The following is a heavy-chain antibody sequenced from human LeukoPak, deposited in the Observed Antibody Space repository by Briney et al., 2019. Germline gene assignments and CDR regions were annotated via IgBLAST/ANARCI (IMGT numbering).Heavy chain of an antibody. Sequence: GGSLRLSCTASGFTFGEYAMNWFRQAPGKGLEWVGFIRSKGYGGTKEYAASVKGRFTISRDDSKSIAYLQMNSLKTEDTAVYYCTRHSGSYYEFDYWGQGTRVTVSS. CDR1: GFTFGEYA. J-gene: IGHJ4*02. CDR2: IRSKGYGGTK. V-gene: IGHV3-49*03. CDR3: TRHSGSYYEFDY. D-gene: IGHD1-26*01.